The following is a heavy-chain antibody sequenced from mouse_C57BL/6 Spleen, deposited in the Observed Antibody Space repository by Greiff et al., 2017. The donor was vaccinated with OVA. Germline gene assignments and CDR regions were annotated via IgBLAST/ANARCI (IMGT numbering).Heavy chain of an antibody. CDR3: ARRYYGSSWYFDV. CDR2: INPNNGGT. J-gene: IGHJ1*03. D-gene: IGHD1-1*01. V-gene: IGHV1-26*01. CDR1: GYTFTDYY. Sequence: EVHLQQSGPELVKPGASVKISCKASGYTFTDYYMNWVKQSHGKSLEWIGDINPNNGGTSYNQKFKGKATLTVDKSSSTAYMELRSLTSEDSAVYYCARRYYGSSWYFDVWGTGTTVTVSS.